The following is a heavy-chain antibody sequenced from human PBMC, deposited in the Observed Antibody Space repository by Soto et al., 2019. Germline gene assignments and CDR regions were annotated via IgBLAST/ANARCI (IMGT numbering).Heavy chain of an antibody. V-gene: IGHV4-34*01. CDR1: GGSFSGYY. CDR3: ARGRVTYDFWSGYANRIQSYYMDV. Sequence: PSETLSLTCAVYGGSFSGYYWSWIRQPPGKGLEWIGEINHSGSTNYNPSLKSRVTISVDTSKNQFSLKLSSVTAADTAVYYCARGRVTYDFWSGYANRIQSYYMDVWGKGTTVTVSS. D-gene: IGHD3-3*01. CDR2: INHSGST. J-gene: IGHJ6*03.